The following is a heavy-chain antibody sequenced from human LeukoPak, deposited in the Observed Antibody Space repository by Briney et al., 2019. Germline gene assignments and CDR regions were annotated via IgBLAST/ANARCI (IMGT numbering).Heavy chain of an antibody. V-gene: IGHV3-23*01. CDR2: ISSTVINT. J-gene: IGHJ4*02. CDR1: GFTFSNYA. D-gene: IGHD3-3*01. CDR3: AKGTVRFLEWSQRGYFDY. Sequence: PGGSLRLSCAASGFTFSNYAMTWVRQAPGKGLEWVSSISSTVINTYNADSVRGRFTISRDNSKNTLYLKMNSLRADDTAIYYCAKGTVRFLEWSQRGYFDYWGQGILVTVSS.